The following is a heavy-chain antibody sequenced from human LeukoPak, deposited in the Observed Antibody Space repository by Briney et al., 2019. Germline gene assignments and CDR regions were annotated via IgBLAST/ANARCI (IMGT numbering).Heavy chain of an antibody. CDR3: ATPGAVAGS. D-gene: IGHD6-19*01. Sequence: GGSLRLSCAASGFTFSSYGMHWVRQAPGKGLEWVAVISYDGSNKYYADSVKGRFTISRDNSKNTLYLQMNSLRAEDTAVYYCATPGAVAGSGGQGTLVTVSS. V-gene: IGHV3-30*03. CDR1: GFTFSSYG. J-gene: IGHJ4*02. CDR2: ISYDGSNK.